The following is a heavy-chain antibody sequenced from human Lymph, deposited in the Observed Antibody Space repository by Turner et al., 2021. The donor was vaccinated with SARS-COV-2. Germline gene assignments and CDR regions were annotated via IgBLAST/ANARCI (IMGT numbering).Heavy chain of an antibody. CDR3: ARDWSGHTYCYDY. V-gene: IGHV3-30-3*01. CDR2: ITYDGSNK. CDR1: GFTFSSSA. D-gene: IGHD5-18*01. J-gene: IGHJ4*02. Sequence: QVQLVESGGGVVQPGRSLRLSCAASGFTFSSSATLWVRQAPGKGLEWVAFITYDGSNKYYADSVKGRFTISRDNAKNTLYLQMNSLRAEDTAVYYCARDWSGHTYCYDYWGQGTLVTVSS.